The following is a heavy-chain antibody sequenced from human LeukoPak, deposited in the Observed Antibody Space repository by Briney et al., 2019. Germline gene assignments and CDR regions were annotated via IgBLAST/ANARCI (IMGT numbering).Heavy chain of an antibody. CDR1: GYTFNTHS. Sequence: ASVKVSCKASGYTFNTHSITWVRQAPGQGLEWLGWINADTGKPTYAQDFTGRFVFSLDTSVSTAYLQISGLKAEDTAVYYCAREVVRFDYWGQGPLVTVSS. V-gene: IGHV7-4-1*02. J-gene: IGHJ4*02. CDR2: INADTGKP. CDR3: AREVVRFDY. D-gene: IGHD6-6*01.